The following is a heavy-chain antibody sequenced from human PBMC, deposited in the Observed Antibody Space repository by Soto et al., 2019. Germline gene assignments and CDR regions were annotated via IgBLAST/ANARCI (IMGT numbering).Heavy chain of an antibody. CDR3: ARNLGGYSVNWFDP. CDR2: ISAYNGNT. D-gene: IGHD3-22*01. CDR1: GYTFTSYG. J-gene: IGHJ5*02. Sequence: ASVKVSCKASGYTFTSYGISWVRQAPGQGLEWMGWISAYNGNTNYAQKLQGRVTMTTDTSTSTAYMELRSLRSDDTAVYYCARNLGGYSVNWFDPWGQGTSVTVSS. V-gene: IGHV1-18*01.